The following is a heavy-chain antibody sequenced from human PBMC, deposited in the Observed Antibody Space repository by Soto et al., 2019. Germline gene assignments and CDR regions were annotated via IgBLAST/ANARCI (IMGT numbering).Heavy chain of an antibody. D-gene: IGHD1-1*01. V-gene: IGHV4-59*01. CDR1: GGSISSYY. J-gene: IGHJ3*02. Sequence: PSETLSLTCTVSGGSISSYYWSWIRQPPGKGLEWIGYIYYSGSTNYNPSLKSRVTISVDTSKNQFSLKLSSVTAADTAVYYCARDTTSRTRAFDIWGQGTMVTVSS. CDR2: IYYSGST. CDR3: ARDTTSRTRAFDI.